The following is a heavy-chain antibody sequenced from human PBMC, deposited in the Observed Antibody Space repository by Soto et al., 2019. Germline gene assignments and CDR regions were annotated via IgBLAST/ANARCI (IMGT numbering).Heavy chain of an antibody. CDR3: ARETRDPIVTRRGGFDY. Sequence: QLQLQESGSGLVKASQTLSLTCAVSGGSISSGGYSWTWIRQPPGKGLEWIGYIFHSGSTYYNPSLQSRVTMSVDRTMTQFSLKLSSVTAADTAMYYCARETRDPIVTRRGGFDYWGQGTLVTVYS. CDR2: IFHSGST. V-gene: IGHV4-30-2*01. CDR1: GGSISSGGYS. D-gene: IGHD5-12*01. J-gene: IGHJ4*01.